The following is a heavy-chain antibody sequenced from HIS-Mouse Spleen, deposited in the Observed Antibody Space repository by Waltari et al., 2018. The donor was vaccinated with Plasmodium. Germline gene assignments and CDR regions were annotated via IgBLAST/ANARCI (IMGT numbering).Heavy chain of an antibody. CDR2: ISGSGGST. Sequence: EVQLLESGGGLVQPGGSLRLSCASSVFPFISLAMTWAPPAPGKGLEWVSAISGSGGSTYYADSVKGRFTISRDNSKNTLYLQMNSLRAEDTAVYYCAKSSKGTGDLWDYWGQGTLVTVSS. V-gene: IGHV3-23*01. CDR1: VFPFISLA. D-gene: IGHD7-27*01. CDR3: AKSSKGTGDLWDY. J-gene: IGHJ4*02.